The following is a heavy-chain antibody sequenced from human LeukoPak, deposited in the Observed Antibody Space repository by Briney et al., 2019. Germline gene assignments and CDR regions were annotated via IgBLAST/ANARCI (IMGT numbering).Heavy chain of an antibody. J-gene: IGHJ4*02. CDR3: ARIETYYYDSSGNYYFDY. Sequence: GGSLRLSCAASGFTVSSNYMSWVRQAPGKGLEWVSVIYSGGSTYYADSVKGRFTISRDNSKSTLYLQMNSLRAEDTAVYYCARIETYYYDSSGNYYFDYWGQGTLVTVSS. CDR2: IYSGGST. V-gene: IGHV3-66*01. CDR1: GFTVSSNY. D-gene: IGHD3-22*01.